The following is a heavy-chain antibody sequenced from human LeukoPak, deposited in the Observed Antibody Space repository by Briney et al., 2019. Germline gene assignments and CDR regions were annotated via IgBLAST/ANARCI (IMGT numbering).Heavy chain of an antibody. CDR2: IYYSGST. V-gene: IGHV4-59*08. J-gene: IGHJ4*02. CDR3: ARGGRDGYKGYFDY. Sequence: PSETLSLTCTVSGGSISSYYWSWIRQPPGKGLEWIGYIYYSGSTNYNPSLKSRVTISVDTSKNLFSLKLSSVTAADTAVYYCARGGRDGYKGYFDYWGQGTLVTVSS. CDR1: GGSISSYY. D-gene: IGHD5-12*01.